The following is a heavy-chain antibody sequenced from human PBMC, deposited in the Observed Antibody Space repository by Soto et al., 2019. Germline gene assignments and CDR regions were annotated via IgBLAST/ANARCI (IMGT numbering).Heavy chain of an antibody. J-gene: IGHJ4*02. V-gene: IGHV1-3*01. CDR3: ARTMKRPGYSSSWYDY. CDR2: INAGNGNT. CDR1: GYTFTSYA. D-gene: IGHD6-13*01. Sequence: GASVKVSCKASGYTFTSYAMYWVRQAPGQRLEWMGWINAGNGNTKYSQKFQGRVTITRDTSASTAYMELSSLRSEDTAVYYCARTMKRPGYSSSWYDYWGQGTLVTVSS.